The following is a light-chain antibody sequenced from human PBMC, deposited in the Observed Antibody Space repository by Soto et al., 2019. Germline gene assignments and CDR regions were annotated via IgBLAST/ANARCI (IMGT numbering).Light chain of an antibody. CDR1: QRVSSSY. CDR3: QPYGRLPFP. CDR2: GAS. Sequence: EIVLTQSPGTLSLSPGERATLSCRASQRVSSSYLAWYQQKPGRAPRLLIYGASSRATGIPGRFSGSGSGTDFTLTISRLEPGEFAGYDCQPYGRLPFPFGPATKVDIK. V-gene: IGKV3-20*01. J-gene: IGKJ3*01.